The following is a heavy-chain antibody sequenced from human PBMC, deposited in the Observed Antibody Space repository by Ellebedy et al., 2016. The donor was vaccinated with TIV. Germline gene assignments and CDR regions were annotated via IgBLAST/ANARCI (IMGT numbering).Heavy chain of an antibody. D-gene: IGHD3-10*01. Sequence: ASVKVSXKGSGYSFTSYWIGWVRQMPGKGLEWMGIIYPGDSDTRYSPSFQGQVTISADKSISTAYLQWSSLKASDTAMYYCARLTMVRGVIITLDYVMDVWGQGTTVTVSS. CDR3: ARLTMVRGVIITLDYVMDV. V-gene: IGHV5-51*01. J-gene: IGHJ6*02. CDR1: GYSFTSYW. CDR2: IYPGDSDT.